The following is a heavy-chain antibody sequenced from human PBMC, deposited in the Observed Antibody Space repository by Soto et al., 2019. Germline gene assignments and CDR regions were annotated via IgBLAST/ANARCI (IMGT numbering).Heavy chain of an antibody. Sequence: SETLSLTCTVSGGSISSSSYYWGWIRQPPGKGLEWIGSIYYSGSTYYNPSLKSRVTISVDTSKNQFSLKLSSVTAADTAVYYCARLGYCSGGSCYTDNDYWGQGTLVTV. J-gene: IGHJ4*02. V-gene: IGHV4-39*01. CDR3: ARLGYCSGGSCYTDNDY. CDR1: GGSISSSSYY. CDR2: IYYSGST. D-gene: IGHD2-15*01.